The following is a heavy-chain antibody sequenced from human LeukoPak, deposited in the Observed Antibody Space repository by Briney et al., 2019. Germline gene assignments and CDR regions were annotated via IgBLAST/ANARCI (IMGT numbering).Heavy chain of an antibody. D-gene: IGHD2-2*01. Sequence: GSLRLSCAASGFTFSSYAMSWVRQAPGKGLEWVSAISGSGGSTYYADSVKGRFTISRDNSKNTLYLQMNSLRAEDTAVYYCAKDHCSSTSCYRADFDYWGQGTLVTVSS. CDR1: GFTFSSYA. J-gene: IGHJ4*02. CDR3: AKDHCSSTSCYRADFDY. V-gene: IGHV3-23*01. CDR2: ISGSGGST.